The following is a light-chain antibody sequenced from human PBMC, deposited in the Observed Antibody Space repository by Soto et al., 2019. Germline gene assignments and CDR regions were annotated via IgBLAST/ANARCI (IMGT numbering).Light chain of an antibody. V-gene: IGKV1-39*01. CDR1: QFIANY. J-gene: IGKJ2*01. CDR3: QHVYDFPHT. CDR2: GAT. Sequence: DIQMTQSPTSLSASIGDTVTITRRSGQFIANYLNWYQHRPGKVPEVLIYGATTLRGGVPSRFAGSGYDSHFTLTITNLQPEDFATYYCQHVYDFPHTFGPGTKLEV.